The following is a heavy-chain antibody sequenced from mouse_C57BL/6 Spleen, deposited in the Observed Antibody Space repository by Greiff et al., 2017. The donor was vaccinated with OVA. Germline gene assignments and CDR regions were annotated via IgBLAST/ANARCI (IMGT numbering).Heavy chain of an antibody. CDR1: GYSFTDYN. D-gene: IGHD3-2*02. J-gene: IGHJ3*01. Sequence: VHVKQSGPELVKPGASVKISCKASGYSFTDYNMNWVKQSNGKSLEWIGVINPNYGTTSYNQKFKGKATLTVDQSSSTAYMQLNSLTSEDSAVYYCARGGGQLRLDWFAYWGQGTLVTVSA. CDR3: ARGGGQLRLDWFAY. CDR2: INPNYGTT. V-gene: IGHV1-39*01.